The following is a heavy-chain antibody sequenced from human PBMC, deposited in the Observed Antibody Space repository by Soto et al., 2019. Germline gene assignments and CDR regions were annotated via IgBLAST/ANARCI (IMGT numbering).Heavy chain of an antibody. J-gene: IGHJ4*02. Sequence: GESLKISCKGSGYSFTSYWIGWVRQMPGKGLEWMGIIYPGDSDTRYSPSFQGQVTISADKSISTAYLQWSSLKASDTAMYYCARLSYYDLLTGYYGLHYFDYWGQGTLVTVSS. D-gene: IGHD3-9*01. CDR3: ARLSYYDLLTGYYGLHYFDY. V-gene: IGHV5-51*01. CDR1: GYSFTSYW. CDR2: IYPGDSDT.